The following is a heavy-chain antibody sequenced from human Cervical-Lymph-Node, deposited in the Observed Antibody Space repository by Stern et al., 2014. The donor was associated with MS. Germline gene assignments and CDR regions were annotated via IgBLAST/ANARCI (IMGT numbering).Heavy chain of an antibody. CDR1: GVSLNTSGVG. J-gene: IGHJ4*02. Sequence: QVTLKESGPTLVKPTQTLTLTCRLSGVSLNTSGVGVGWVRQPPGRALEWLALIYWDDEQYYSPSQRKRLTTTQDTSQNQVVLRMTDMAPVDTATYCCTHDLGYWGQGTLVTVSS. CDR3: THDLGY. CDR2: IYWDDEQ. V-gene: IGHV2-5*02.